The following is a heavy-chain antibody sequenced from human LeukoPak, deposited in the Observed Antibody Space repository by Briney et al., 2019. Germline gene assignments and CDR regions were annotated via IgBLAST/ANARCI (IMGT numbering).Heavy chain of an antibody. J-gene: IGHJ5*02. CDR3: AREKNDYYDSSGYDNWFDP. CDR1: GFTFSSYA. V-gene: IGHV3-30-3*01. CDR2: ISYDGSNK. D-gene: IGHD3-22*01. Sequence: GESLRLSCAASGFTFSSYAMHWVRQAPGKGLEWVAVISYDGSNKYYADSVKGRFTISRDNSKNTLYLQMNSLRAEDTAVYYCAREKNDYYDSSGYDNWFDPWGQGTLVTVSS.